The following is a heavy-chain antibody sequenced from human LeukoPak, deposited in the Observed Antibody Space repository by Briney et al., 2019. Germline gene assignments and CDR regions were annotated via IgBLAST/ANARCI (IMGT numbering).Heavy chain of an antibody. CDR3: ARDRDIVATWYFDY. CDR2: ISGSGGST. Sequence: GGPLRLSCAASGFTFSSYAMSWVRQAPGKGLEWVSAISGSGGSTYYADSVKGRFTISRDNSKNTLYLQMNSLRAEDTAVYYCARDRDIVATWYFDYWGQGTLVTVSS. V-gene: IGHV3-23*01. CDR1: GFTFSSYA. J-gene: IGHJ4*02. D-gene: IGHD5-12*01.